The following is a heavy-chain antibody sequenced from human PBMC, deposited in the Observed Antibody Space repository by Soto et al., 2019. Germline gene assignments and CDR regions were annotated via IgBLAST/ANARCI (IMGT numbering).Heavy chain of an antibody. CDR3: ARDWVRLDY. CDR1: GFTFSSYA. V-gene: IGHV3-30-3*01. J-gene: IGHJ4*02. Sequence: GSLRLSCAASGFTFSSYAMHWVRQAPGKGLEWVAVISYDGSNKYYADSVKGRFTISRDNSKNTLYLQMNSLRAEDTAVYYCARDWVRLDYWGQGTLVTVSS. D-gene: IGHD7-27*01. CDR2: ISYDGSNK.